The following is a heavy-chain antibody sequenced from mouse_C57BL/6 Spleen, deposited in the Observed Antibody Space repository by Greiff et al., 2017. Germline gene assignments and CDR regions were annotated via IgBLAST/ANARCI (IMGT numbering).Heavy chain of an antibody. CDR2: INPYNGGT. V-gene: IGHV1-19*01. D-gene: IGHD1-1*01. CDR1: GYTFTDYY. CDR3: ARGIYEAWYFDV. Sequence: EVQLQQSGPVLVKPGASVKMSCKASGYTFTDYYMNWVKQSHGKSLEWIGVINPYNGGTSYNQKFKGKATLTVDKSSSTAYMELNSLTSEDSAVNYCARGIYEAWYFDVWGTGTTVTVSS. J-gene: IGHJ1*03.